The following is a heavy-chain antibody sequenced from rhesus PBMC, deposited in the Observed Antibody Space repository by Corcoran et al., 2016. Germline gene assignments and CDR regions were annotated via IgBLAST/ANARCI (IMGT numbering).Heavy chain of an antibody. CDR3: ARSEYHSYGYPFDSGLDS. CDR2: IYWDDDK. V-gene: IGHV2-174*01. D-gene: IGHD5-36*01. J-gene: IGHJ6*01. CDR1: GFSISTSGMG. Sequence: QVTLKESGPALVNPTQTLTLTCTFSGFSISTSGMGVGWIRQPPGKALEWLALIYWDDDKYYITALKSRRTISKDTSKNQVVLTMTNMDPVDTATYYCARSEYHSYGYPFDSGLDSWGQGVVVTVSS.